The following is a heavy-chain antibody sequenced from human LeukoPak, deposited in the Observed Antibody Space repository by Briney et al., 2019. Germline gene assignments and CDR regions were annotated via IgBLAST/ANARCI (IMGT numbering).Heavy chain of an antibody. Sequence: SQTLSLTCAISGDSVSSNTAAWNWIRQSPSRGLEWLGRTFYRSKWNHEYGVSVKSRITINPDTSMNQFSLQLNSVTPEDTAVYYCVRGGGNFDCWGQGTLVTVSS. CDR1: GDSVSSNTAA. V-gene: IGHV6-1*01. J-gene: IGHJ4*02. CDR2: TFYRSKWNH. CDR3: VRGGGNFDC.